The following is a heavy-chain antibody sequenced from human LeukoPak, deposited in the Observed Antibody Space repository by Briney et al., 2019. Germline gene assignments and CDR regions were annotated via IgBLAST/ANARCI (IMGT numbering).Heavy chain of an antibody. Sequence: SETLSLTCTISGGSISSNYWSWFRQPPGRALEWIGYFFYSASTSYNPSLRGRVTMSVDTSKNQFSLRLSSMTAADTAVYFCARPSTYDPGPGAFDIWGRGTLVTVSS. V-gene: IGHV4-59*08. J-gene: IGHJ3*02. D-gene: IGHD3-16*01. CDR3: ARPSTYDPGPGAFDI. CDR1: GGSISSNY. CDR2: FFYSAST.